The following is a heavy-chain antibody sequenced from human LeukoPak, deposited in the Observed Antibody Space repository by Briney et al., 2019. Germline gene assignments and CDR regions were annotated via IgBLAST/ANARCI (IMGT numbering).Heavy chain of an antibody. J-gene: IGHJ3*02. CDR1: GYTFTSYA. D-gene: IGHD5-12*01. CDR2: INAGNGNT. CDR3: ASSEWISGYVLHAFDI. V-gene: IGHV1-3*01. Sequence: GASVKVSCKASGYTFTSYAMHWVRQAPGQRLEWMGWINAGNGNTKYSQKFQGRVTITRDTSASTAYMELSSLRSEDTAVYYCASSEWISGYVLHAFDIWGQGTMVTVSS.